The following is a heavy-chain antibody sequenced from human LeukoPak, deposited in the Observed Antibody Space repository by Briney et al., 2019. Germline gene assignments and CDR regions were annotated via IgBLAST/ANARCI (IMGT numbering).Heavy chain of an antibody. D-gene: IGHD6-19*01. CDR2: IYPGDSDT. J-gene: IGHJ4*02. CDR3: ARQRGTGWYDY. Sequence: GESLKISFQGSGXSFATYCIAWVRQMPGEGLEWMGIIYPGDSDTTYSPSFQGQVTISADRSATSAYLQWTSLKASDTAIYYCARQRGTGWYDYWGQGTLVTVSS. V-gene: IGHV5-51*01. CDR1: GXSFATYC.